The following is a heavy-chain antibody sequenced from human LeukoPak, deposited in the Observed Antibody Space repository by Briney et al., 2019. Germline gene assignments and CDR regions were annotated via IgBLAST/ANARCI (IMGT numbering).Heavy chain of an antibody. CDR3: ALFHRPYDSSGYHKRPYYYYYGMDV. J-gene: IGHJ6*02. CDR1: GGTFSSYA. V-gene: IGHV1-69*04. D-gene: IGHD3-22*01. Sequence: ASVKVSCKASGGTFSSYAISWVRQAPGQGLEWMGRIIPILGIANYAQKFQGRVTITADKSTSTAYMELSSLRSEDTAVYYCALFHRPYDSSGYHKRPYYYYYGMDVWGQGTTVTVSS. CDR2: IIPILGIA.